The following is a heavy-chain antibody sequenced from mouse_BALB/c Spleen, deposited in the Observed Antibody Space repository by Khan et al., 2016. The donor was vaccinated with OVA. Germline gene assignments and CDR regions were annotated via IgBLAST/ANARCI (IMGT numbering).Heavy chain of an antibody. D-gene: IGHD1-1*01. CDR2: ISSAATYT. Sequence: EVELVESGGGLVEPGGSLKLSCAASGFTFSSFVMSWVRQTPEKRLEWVATISSAATYTYYPDSVQGRFTISSHNAKPTLYLHMHRLRSDDTDINDCTNGNDGGVAYWGQGTLVTLST. V-gene: IGHV5-9-1*01. CDR1: GFTFSSFV. J-gene: IGHJ3*01. CDR3: TNGNDGGVAY.